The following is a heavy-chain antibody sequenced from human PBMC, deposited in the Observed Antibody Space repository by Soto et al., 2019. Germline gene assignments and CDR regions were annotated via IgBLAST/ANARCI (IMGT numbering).Heavy chain of an antibody. CDR2: IYYSGST. J-gene: IGHJ4*02. D-gene: IGHD6-13*01. CDR3: ARRFGSWSQIFDY. CDR1: GGSISSYY. V-gene: IGHV4-59*08. Sequence: QVQLQESGPGLVKPSETLSLTCTVSGGSISSYYWSWIRQPPGKGLEWIGDIYYSGSTNYDPSLXXRXXISLDTSKNQFSLKLSSVTAADTAVYFCARRFGSWSQIFDYWGQGTLVTVSS.